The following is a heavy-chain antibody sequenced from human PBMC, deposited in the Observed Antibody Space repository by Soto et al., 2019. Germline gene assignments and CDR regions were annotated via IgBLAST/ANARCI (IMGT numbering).Heavy chain of an antibody. J-gene: IGHJ4*02. CDR1: GGSISSNY. CDR2: VYNSGST. V-gene: IGHV4-59*01. D-gene: IGHD6-13*01. CDR3: ARYRRESVAGYTLDN. Sequence: PSETLSLTCTVSGGSISSNYWTWIRQPPGKGLEWIGYVYNSGSTNYNPSLKSRVTISEDTSKSQFSLKVNSMTAADTAVYYCARYRRESVAGYTLDNWGQGILVTVSS.